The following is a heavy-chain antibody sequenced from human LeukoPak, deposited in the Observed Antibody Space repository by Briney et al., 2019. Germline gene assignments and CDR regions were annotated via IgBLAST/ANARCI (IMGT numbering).Heavy chain of an antibody. CDR1: GGSISSYY. J-gene: IGHJ6*03. CDR3: ARGYSYGWTLYYYYYMDV. CDR2: IYYSGST. Sequence: PSETLSLTCTVSGGSISSYYWSWIRQPPGKGLEWIGYIYYSGSTNYNPSLKSRVTISVDTSKNQFSLKLSSVTAADTAVYYCARGYSYGWTLYYYYYMDVWGKGTTVTVSS. V-gene: IGHV4-59*01. D-gene: IGHD5-18*01.